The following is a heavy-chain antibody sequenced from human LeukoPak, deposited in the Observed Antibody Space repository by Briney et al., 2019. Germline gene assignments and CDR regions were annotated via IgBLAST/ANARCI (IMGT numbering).Heavy chain of an antibody. J-gene: IGHJ4*02. CDR1: NGTISIYY. D-gene: IGHD4-17*01. Sequence: SETLSVTCTVSNGTISIYYWSWVRQPAGKRLEWIGRISASGSTNYNPSLKSRVTMSLDTSKNQFSLKLSSVTAADTAVYYCAREITVTRPFDYWGPGTLVTVSS. CDR2: ISASGST. V-gene: IGHV4-4*07. CDR3: AREITVTRPFDY.